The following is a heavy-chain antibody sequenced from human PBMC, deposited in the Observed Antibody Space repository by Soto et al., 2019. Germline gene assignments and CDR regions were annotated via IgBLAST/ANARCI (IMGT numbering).Heavy chain of an antibody. J-gene: IGHJ4*02. CDR1: GGSISSSSYY. CDR2: IYYSGST. V-gene: IGHV4-39*07. Sequence: NPSETLSLTCTVSGGSISSSSYYWGWIRQPPGKGLEWIGSIYYSGSTYYNPSLKSRVTISVDRSKNQFSLKLSSVTAADTAVYYCARASTTVTTLDYWGQGTLVTVSS. D-gene: IGHD4-17*01. CDR3: ARASTTVTTLDY.